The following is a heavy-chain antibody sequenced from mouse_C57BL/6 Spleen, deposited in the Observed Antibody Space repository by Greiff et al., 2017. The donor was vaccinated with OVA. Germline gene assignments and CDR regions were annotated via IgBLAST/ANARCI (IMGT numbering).Heavy chain of an antibody. Sequence: VQLQESGAELVRPGTSVKVSCKASGYAFTNYLIEWVKQRPGQGLEWIGVINPGSGGTNYNEKFKGKATLTTDKSSSTAYMHLSSLTSEDSAVYFCARRNYGVYAMDYWGQGTSVTVSS. CDR2: INPGSGGT. V-gene: IGHV1-54*01. D-gene: IGHD1-1*01. CDR3: ARRNYGVYAMDY. J-gene: IGHJ4*01. CDR1: GYAFTNYL.